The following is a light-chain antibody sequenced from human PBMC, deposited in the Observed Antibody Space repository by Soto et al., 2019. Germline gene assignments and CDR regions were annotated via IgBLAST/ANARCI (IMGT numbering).Light chain of an antibody. V-gene: IGKV2-30*02. Sequence: DVVMTQSPLSLPVTLGQPASISCRSSQSLVHSDGKTYLNWFQQRPGQSPRRLIYKVSNRDSGVPDRFSGSGSGTEFTLKISRVEAEDVGVSYCMQGTHWPPYTFGQGTKLEIK. J-gene: IGKJ2*01. CDR1: QSLVHSDGKTY. CDR2: KVS. CDR3: MQGTHWPPYT.